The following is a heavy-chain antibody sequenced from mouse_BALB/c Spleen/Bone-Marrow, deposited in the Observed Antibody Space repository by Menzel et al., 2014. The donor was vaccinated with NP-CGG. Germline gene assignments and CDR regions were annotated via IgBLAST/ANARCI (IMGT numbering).Heavy chain of an antibody. CDR3: ARPAYYRSLFAY. V-gene: IGHV1-4*01. CDR2: INPSSGFS. CDR1: GYTFTSYT. J-gene: IGHJ3*01. D-gene: IGHD2-14*01. Sequence: VKLVESGAELARPGASVKMSCKASGYTFTSYTMHWIKQRPGQGLEWIGYINPSSGFSNYNQKFKDKATLTADKSSSTAYMQLNSLTSEDSAVYYCARPAYYRSLFAYWGQGTLVTVSA.